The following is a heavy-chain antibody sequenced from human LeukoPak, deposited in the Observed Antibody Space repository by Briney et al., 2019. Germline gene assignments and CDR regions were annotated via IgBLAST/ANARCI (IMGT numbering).Heavy chain of an antibody. CDR3: ARGRHDVTMIVVVMTAVSYYLDV. V-gene: IGHV4-34*01. CDR2: MNPSGST. CDR1: GGSFSGYY. J-gene: IGHJ6*03. Sequence: PSETLSLTCAVYGGSFSGYYWTWIRQTPEKGLEWIGEMNPSGSTSYNPSLKSRVTISVDTSKNQFSLKLSSVTAADTAVYYCARGRHDVTMIVVVMTAVSYYLDVWGKGTTVTVS. D-gene: IGHD3-22*01.